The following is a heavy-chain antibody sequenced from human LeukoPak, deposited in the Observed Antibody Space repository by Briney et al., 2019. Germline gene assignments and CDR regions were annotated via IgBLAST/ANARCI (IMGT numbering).Heavy chain of an antibody. D-gene: IGHD3-9*01. CDR1: GFTFSSYS. V-gene: IGHV3-21*01. J-gene: IGHJ4*02. Sequence: GGSLRLSCAASGFTFSSYSMNWVRQAPGKGLEWVSSISSSSSYIYYADSVKGRFTISRDNAKNSLYLQMNSLRAEDTAVYYCARDLTQPSYDILTGYYLQADGFALDYWGQGTLVTVSS. CDR2: ISSSSSYI. CDR3: ARDLTQPSYDILTGYYLQADGFALDY.